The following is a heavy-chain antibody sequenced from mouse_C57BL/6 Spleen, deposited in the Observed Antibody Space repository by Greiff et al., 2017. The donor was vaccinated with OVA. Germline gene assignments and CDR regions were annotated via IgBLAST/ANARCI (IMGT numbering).Heavy chain of an antibody. V-gene: IGHV1-64*01. CDR1: GYTFTSYW. J-gene: IGHJ3*01. D-gene: IGHD2-4*01. CDR2: IHPNSGSI. Sequence: QVQLQQPGAELVKPGASVKLSCKASGYTFTSYWMHWVKQRPGQGLEWIGMIHPNSGSINYNEKFKSKATLTVDKSSSTAYMQLSSLTSEDSAVYYCARSGDYDGFAYWGQGTLVTVSA. CDR3: ARSGDYDGFAY.